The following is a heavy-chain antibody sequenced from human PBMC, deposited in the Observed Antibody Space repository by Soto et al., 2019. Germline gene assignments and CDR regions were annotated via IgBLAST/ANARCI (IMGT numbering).Heavy chain of an antibody. D-gene: IGHD3-16*01. CDR2: IYWDNDK. CDR3: ARALGSWGAYYFAH. Sequence: QITLKESGPTLVRPTQTLTLTCTVSGFSLDTWGVGVGWIRQPPGKAPEWLALIYWDNDKRYSPSLKNRLTITKDTSMTQVVLTVTNMDPVDTVTYYCARALGSWGAYYFAHWGQGTLVTVSS. CDR1: GFSLDTWGVG. V-gene: IGHV2-5*02. J-gene: IGHJ4*02.